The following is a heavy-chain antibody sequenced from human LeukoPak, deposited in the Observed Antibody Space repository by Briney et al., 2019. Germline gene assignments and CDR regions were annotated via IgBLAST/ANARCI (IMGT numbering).Heavy chain of an antibody. CDR3: ARGGVFWSGYYQRDGMDV. CDR1: GYTFTSYC. Sequence: ASVKVSCKASGYTFTSYCMHWVRQAPGQGLEWMGIINPSGGSTSYAQKFQGRVTMTRDTSTSTVYMELSSLRSEDTAVYYCARGGVFWSGYYQRDGMDVWGQGTTVTVSS. D-gene: IGHD3-3*01. CDR2: INPSGGST. V-gene: IGHV1-46*01. J-gene: IGHJ6*02.